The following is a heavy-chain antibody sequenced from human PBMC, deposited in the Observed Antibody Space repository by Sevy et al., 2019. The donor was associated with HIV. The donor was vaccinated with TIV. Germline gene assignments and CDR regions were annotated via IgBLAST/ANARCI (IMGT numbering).Heavy chain of an antibody. CDR1: GFTFSSYE. Sequence: GGSLRLSCAASGFTFSSYEMNWVRQAPGKGLEWVSYISSSGSTIYYADSVKGRITISRDNAKNSLYLQMNSLRAEDTAVYYCARDRRGYSYGYGGNSFDPWGQGTLVTVSS. J-gene: IGHJ5*02. CDR3: ARDRRGYSYGYGGNSFDP. CDR2: ISSSGSTI. D-gene: IGHD5-18*01. V-gene: IGHV3-48*03.